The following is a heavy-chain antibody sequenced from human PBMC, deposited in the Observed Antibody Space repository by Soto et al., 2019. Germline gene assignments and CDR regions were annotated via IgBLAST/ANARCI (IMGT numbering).Heavy chain of an antibody. CDR2: IYPGDSDT. Sequence: GESLKISCKGSGYSFTSYWIDWVRQMPGKGLEWMGIIYPGDSDTRYSPSFQGQVTITPDKSISTAYLQWSSLKASDSAMYYCARHGGSCSGGSCYSGLDYWGQGTLVTVSS. CDR1: GYSFTSYW. V-gene: IGHV5-51*01. J-gene: IGHJ4*02. D-gene: IGHD2-15*01. CDR3: ARHGGSCSGGSCYSGLDY.